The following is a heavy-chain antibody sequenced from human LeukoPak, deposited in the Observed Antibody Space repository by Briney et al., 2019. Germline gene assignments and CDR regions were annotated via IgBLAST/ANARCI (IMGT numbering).Heavy chain of an antibody. V-gene: IGHV1-2*06. J-gene: IGHJ5*02. CDR1: GYTFTGYY. Sequence: ASVKVSCKAAGYTFTGYYMFWVRQAPGQGLEWMGRINPNSGGTNYAQKFQGRVTITRDTSISTAYMELSRLRSDDTAVYYCARGYCSGGSCYSVENWFDPWGQGTLATVSS. CDR2: INPNSGGT. D-gene: IGHD2-15*01. CDR3: ARGYCSGGSCYSVENWFDP.